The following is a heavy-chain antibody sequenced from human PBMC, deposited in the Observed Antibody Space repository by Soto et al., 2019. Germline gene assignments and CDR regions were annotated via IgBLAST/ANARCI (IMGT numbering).Heavy chain of an antibody. CDR3: AQDLRYYDFWSGYSHNWFDP. CDR2: ISGSGGST. CDR1: GFTFSSYA. D-gene: IGHD3-3*01. V-gene: IGHV3-23*01. J-gene: IGHJ5*02. Sequence: EVQLLESGGGLVQPGGSLRLSCAASGFTFSSYAMSWVRQAPGKGLEWVSAISGSGGSTYYADSVKGRVTISRDNSKNTLYLQMNSLRAEDTAVYYCAQDLRYYDFWSGYSHNWFDPWGQGTLVTVSS.